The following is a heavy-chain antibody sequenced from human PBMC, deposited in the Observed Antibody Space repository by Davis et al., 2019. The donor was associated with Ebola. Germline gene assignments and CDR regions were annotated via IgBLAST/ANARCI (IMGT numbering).Heavy chain of an antibody. CDR1: GGSISSSSYY. V-gene: IGHV4-39*01. J-gene: IGHJ6*02. D-gene: IGHD5-18*01. Sequence: GSLRLSCTVSGGSISSSSYYWGWIRQPPGKGLEWIGNISYSGSTYYNPSLKSRVTISVDTSKNQFSLKLSSVTAADTAVYYCARGHSYGSMVYGLDVWGQGTTVTVS. CDR3: ARGHSYGSMVYGLDV. CDR2: ISYSGST.